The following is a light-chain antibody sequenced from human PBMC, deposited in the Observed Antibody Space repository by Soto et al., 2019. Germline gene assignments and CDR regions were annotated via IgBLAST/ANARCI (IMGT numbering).Light chain of an antibody. CDR2: EVS. J-gene: IGLJ1*01. Sequence: QSALTQPPSASGSPGQSVIISCTGTSSDVGGYNYVSWYQQHPGKAPKLMIYEVSKRPSGVPDRFSGSKSGNTASLTVSGLQADDEADYFCSSYGGSNNVFGTGTKVTVL. CDR3: SSYGGSNNV. V-gene: IGLV2-8*01. CDR1: SSDVGGYNY.